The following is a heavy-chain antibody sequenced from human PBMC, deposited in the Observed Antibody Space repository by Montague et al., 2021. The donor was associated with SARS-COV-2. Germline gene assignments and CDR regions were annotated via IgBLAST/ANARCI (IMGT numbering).Heavy chain of an antibody. V-gene: IGHV3-48*03. J-gene: IGHJ3*02. CDR3: ARGRITMIVVVPHNAFDI. Sequence: LSCAASGFTFSGYEMNWVRQAPGKGLEWVSYISSSGSTIYYADSVKGRFTISRDNAKNSLYLQMNSLRAEDTAVYYCARGRITMIVVVPHNAFDIWGQGTMVTVSS. D-gene: IGHD3-22*01. CDR1: GFTFSGYE. CDR2: ISSSGSTI.